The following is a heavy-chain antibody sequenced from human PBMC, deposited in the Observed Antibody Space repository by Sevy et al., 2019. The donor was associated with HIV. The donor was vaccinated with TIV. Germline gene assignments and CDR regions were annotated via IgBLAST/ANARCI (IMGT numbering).Heavy chain of an antibody. D-gene: IGHD1-7*01. CDR1: GFIVTSNY. Sequence: GGSLRLSCAASGFIVTSNYMSWVRQAPGKGLEWVSVIHGGGTTQYADSVKGRFTISRDNSKNTLYLQMNTLRAEDTAVYYCARTPIGNYVDYFDYWGQVTLVTVSS. CDR3: ARTPIGNYVDYFDY. V-gene: IGHV3-53*01. J-gene: IGHJ4*02. CDR2: IHGGGTT.